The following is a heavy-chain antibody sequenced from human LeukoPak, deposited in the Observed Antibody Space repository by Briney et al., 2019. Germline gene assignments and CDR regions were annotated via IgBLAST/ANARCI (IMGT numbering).Heavy chain of an antibody. J-gene: IGHJ6*02. CDR1: GGSISSYY. D-gene: IGHD6-19*01. Sequence: SETLSLTCTVSGGSISSYYWSWIRQPPGKGLEWIGYIYYSGSTNYNPSLKRRVTISVDTSKNQFSLKWSSVTAADTAVYYCAREIVAAVAGTVDYYGMDVWGQGTTVTVSS. V-gene: IGHV4-59*01. CDR2: IYYSGST. CDR3: AREIVAAVAGTVDYYGMDV.